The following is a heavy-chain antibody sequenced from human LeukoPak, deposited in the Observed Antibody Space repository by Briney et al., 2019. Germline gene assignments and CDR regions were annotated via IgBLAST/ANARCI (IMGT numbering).Heavy chain of an antibody. D-gene: IGHD3-22*01. CDR2: ISPSGDT. CDR3: ATDSSGYLDYFQH. V-gene: IGHV3-23*01. J-gene: IGHJ1*01. Sequence: GGSLRLSCAASGFSFSNYAMSWVRQAPGKGLEWVSGISPSGDTYYADSVKGRFTFSRDNSKNTLYLQMNSLRAEDTAVYYCATDSSGYLDYFQHWGQGTLVAVSS. CDR1: GFSFSNYA.